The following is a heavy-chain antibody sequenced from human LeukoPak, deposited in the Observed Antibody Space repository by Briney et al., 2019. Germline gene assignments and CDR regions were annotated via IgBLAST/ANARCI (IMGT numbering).Heavy chain of an antibody. V-gene: IGHV4-59*01. CDR3: ARESHLGYCSSTSCYGDDYYYYYMDV. J-gene: IGHJ6*03. CDR2: IYYSGST. CDR1: GGSISSYY. D-gene: IGHD2-2*01. Sequence: PSETLSLTCTVSGGSISSYYWSWIRQPPGKGLEWIGYIYYSGSTNYNPSLKSRVTISVDTSKNQFSLKLSSVTAADTAVYYCARESHLGYCSSTSCYGDDYYYYYMDVWGKGTTVTISS.